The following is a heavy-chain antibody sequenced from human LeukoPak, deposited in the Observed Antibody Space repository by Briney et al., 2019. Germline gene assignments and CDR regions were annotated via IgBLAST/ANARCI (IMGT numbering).Heavy chain of an antibody. V-gene: IGHV3-21*01. CDR3: ARTVEAHFDF. D-gene: IGHD5-24*01. CDR2: ISTAGNLI. J-gene: IGHJ4*02. CDR1: AFTIKTYT. Sequence: GGSLRLSCVASAFTIKTYTLNWVRQTPGKGLEWVSYISTAGNLINYADSVRGRFTISRDNAKNSLYLYMSSQTPEDTAVYSCARTVEAHFDFRGQGTLVTVSS.